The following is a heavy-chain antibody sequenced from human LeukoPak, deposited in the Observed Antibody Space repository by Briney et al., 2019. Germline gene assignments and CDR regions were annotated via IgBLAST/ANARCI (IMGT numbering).Heavy chain of an antibody. CDR3: ARASAAGSGWHNWFDP. CDR1: GKASTSES. D-gene: IGHD6-19*01. J-gene: IGHJ5*02. Sequence: ASVKLSCTASGKASTSESMYWAGLALSQGKEWMGWINPNSGGTNYAQKFQGRVTMTRDTSISTAYMELSRLRSDDTAVYYCARASAAGSGWHNWFDPWGQGTLVTVSS. CDR2: INPNSGGT. V-gene: IGHV1-2*02.